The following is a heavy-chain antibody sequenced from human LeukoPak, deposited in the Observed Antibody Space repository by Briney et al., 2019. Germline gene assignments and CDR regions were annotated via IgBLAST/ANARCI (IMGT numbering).Heavy chain of an antibody. D-gene: IGHD5-12*01. Sequence: SGTLSLTCTVSAGFINSSNWWSWVRQPPGEGLAWIGEIFHTGDANYNPSLQSRVTMSVDKSKNQFSLRLSSVTAADTAMYYCVRDRNSNLRLGFWGQGALVTVSS. CDR2: IFHTGDA. CDR3: VRDRNSNLRLGF. CDR1: AGFINSSNW. V-gene: IGHV4-4*02. J-gene: IGHJ4*02.